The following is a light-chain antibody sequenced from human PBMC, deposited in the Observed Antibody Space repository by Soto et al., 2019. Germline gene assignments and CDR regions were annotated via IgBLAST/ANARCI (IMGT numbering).Light chain of an antibody. V-gene: IGKV1-5*01. CDR1: QTISSW. CDR2: AAS. J-gene: IGKJ5*01. CDR3: PHILGPQSP. Sequence: DIQMTQSPSTLSASVGDRVTITCRASQTISSWLAWYQQKPAKAPTLLISAASTLESGVPSRFSATVSGTEFSLTITSLQPEAFATYYLPHILGPQSPFAEGTGVEN.